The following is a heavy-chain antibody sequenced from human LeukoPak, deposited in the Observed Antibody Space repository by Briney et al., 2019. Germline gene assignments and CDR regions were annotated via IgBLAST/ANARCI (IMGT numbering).Heavy chain of an antibody. V-gene: IGHV4-59*01. J-gene: IGHJ4*02. CDR1: GGSISSYY. CDR2: IYYSGST. CDR3: ARPNSLGYYFDY. D-gene: IGHD4-23*01. Sequence: SETLSLTCSVSGGSISSYYWSWIRQPPGKGLEWIGHIYYSGSTNYNPSLNSRVTISVDTSKSQFSLKLSSVTAADTAVYYCARPNSLGYYFDYWGQGTLVTVSS.